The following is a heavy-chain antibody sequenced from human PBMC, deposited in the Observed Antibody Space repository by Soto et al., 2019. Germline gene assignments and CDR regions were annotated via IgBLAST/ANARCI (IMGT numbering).Heavy chain of an antibody. D-gene: IGHD3-3*01. Sequence: PSETLSLTCTVSGGSISSYYWSWIRQPPGKGLEWIGYIYYSGSTNYNPSLKSRVTISVDTSKNQFSLKLSSVTAADTAVYYCARVVFRGDFWSGYYNSWYFDYWGQGTLVTVSS. V-gene: IGHV4-59*01. CDR3: ARVVFRGDFWSGYYNSWYFDY. J-gene: IGHJ4*02. CDR2: IYYSGST. CDR1: GGSISSYY.